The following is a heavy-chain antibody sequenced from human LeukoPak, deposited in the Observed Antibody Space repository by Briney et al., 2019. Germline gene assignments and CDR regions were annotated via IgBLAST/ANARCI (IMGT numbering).Heavy chain of an antibody. D-gene: IGHD3-10*01. CDR3: AMLGTMVRGVIMDY. V-gene: IGHV3-74*01. Sequence: GGSLRLSCAASGFTFSSYWMHWVRQAPGKGLVWVSRINSDGSYTNYADSVKGRFTISRDNAKNTLYLQMNSLRAEDTAVYYCAMLGTMVRGVIMDYWGQGTLVTVSS. J-gene: IGHJ4*02. CDR2: INSDGSYT. CDR1: GFTFSSYW.